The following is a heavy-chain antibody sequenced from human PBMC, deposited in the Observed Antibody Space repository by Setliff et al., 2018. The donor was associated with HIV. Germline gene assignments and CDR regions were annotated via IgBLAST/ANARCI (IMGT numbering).Heavy chain of an antibody. CDR2: INPSSGST. Sequence: ASVKVSCKASGSTFTSYYMHWVRQAPGQGLEWMGIINPSSGSTTYAQKFQGRVTMTRDTSTSTVYMELSSLRSEDTAVYYCARDPAPSSSASYFQHWGQGTPVTVSS. V-gene: IGHV1-46*01. J-gene: IGHJ1*01. CDR1: GSTFTSYY. D-gene: IGHD6-6*01. CDR3: ARDPAPSSSASYFQH.